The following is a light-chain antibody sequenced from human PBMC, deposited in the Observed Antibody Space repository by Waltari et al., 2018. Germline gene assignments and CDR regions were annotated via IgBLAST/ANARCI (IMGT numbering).Light chain of an antibody. CDR2: QDT. V-gene: IGLV3-1*01. CDR1: KLGDKS. Sequence: SYDLTQPPSVSVSPGQTSSITCPAAKLGDKSASWYQQKPGQSPVLVIYQDTKRPSGIPERFSGSNSGNTATLTISGTQGMDEADYYCLAWDSSTAWVFGGGTKLTVL. CDR3: LAWDSSTAWV. J-gene: IGLJ3*02.